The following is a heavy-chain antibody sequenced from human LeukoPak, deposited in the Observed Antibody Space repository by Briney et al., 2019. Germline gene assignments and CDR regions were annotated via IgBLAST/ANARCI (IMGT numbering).Heavy chain of an antibody. CDR1: GFTFDDYV. CDR2: ITWDGGHS. CDR3: AKGPDVDS. D-gene: IGHD1-14*01. Sequence: GGSLRLSCAASGFTFDDYVLHWVRQAPGKGLEWVSLITWDGGHSYYADSVKGRFTIPRDNSKNSLFLQMNSLRTEDTAFYYCAKGPDVDSWGQGTLVTVSS. V-gene: IGHV3-43*01. J-gene: IGHJ4*02.